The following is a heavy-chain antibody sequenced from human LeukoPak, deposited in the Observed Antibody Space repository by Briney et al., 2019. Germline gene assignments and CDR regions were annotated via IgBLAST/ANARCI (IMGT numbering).Heavy chain of an antibody. J-gene: IGHJ4*02. CDR2: IWYDGSNK. D-gene: IGHD5-18*01. CDR1: GFTFSSYG. Sequence: PGGSLRLSCAASGFTFSSYGMHWVRQAPGKGLEWVAVIWYDGSNKYYADSVKGRFTISRDNSKNTLYLQMNSLRAEDTAMYYCARERSYGYLDYWGQGTLVTVTS. V-gene: IGHV3-33*01. CDR3: ARERSYGYLDY.